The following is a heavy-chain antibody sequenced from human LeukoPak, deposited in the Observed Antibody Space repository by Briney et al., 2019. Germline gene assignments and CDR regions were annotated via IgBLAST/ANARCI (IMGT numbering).Heavy chain of an antibody. CDR1: GFTVSSNY. CDR3: ARDTHRYYYYDMDV. V-gene: IGHV3-66*02. J-gene: IGHJ6*03. Sequence: PGGSLRLSCAASGFTVSSNYMSWVRQAPGKGLEWVSVIYSGASTYYADSVKGRFTISRDNSKNTLYLQMNSLRAEDTAVYYCARDTHRYYYYDMDVWGKGTTVTVSS. CDR2: IYSGAST. D-gene: IGHD2-15*01.